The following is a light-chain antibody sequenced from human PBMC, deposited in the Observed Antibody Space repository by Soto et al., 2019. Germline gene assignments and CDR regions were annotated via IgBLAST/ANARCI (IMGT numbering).Light chain of an antibody. J-gene: IGLJ3*02. Sequence: QAVVTQEPSLTVSPGGTVTLTCGSSTGAVTSGHYPYWFQQKPGQAPRTLIFDTSNKHSWTPARFSGSLLGDKAALTLSGAQPEDEADYYCVLSYSGTNWVFGGGTKLTVL. CDR2: DTS. CDR3: VLSYSGTNWV. CDR1: TGAVTSGHY. V-gene: IGLV7-46*01.